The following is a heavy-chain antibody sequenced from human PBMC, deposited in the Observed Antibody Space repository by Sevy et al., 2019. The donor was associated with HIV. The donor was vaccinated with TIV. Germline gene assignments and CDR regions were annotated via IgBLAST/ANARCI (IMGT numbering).Heavy chain of an antibody. CDR3: ARDLEFYGYREYGPAFNPDY. Sequence: GGSLRLSCAASGFSFSWYWMTWVRQTPEKGLEWVANIKQDGSEKNYVDSVKGRFTISRDIAKNTLYLQMNSLRAEDTAVYYCARDLEFYGYREYGPAFNPDYWGRGTLVTVSS. D-gene: IGHD5-12*01. V-gene: IGHV3-7*01. CDR1: GFSFSWYW. J-gene: IGHJ4*02. CDR2: IKQDGSEK.